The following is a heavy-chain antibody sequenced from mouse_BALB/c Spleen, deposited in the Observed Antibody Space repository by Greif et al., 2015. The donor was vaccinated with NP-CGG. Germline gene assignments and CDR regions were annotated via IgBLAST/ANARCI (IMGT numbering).Heavy chain of an antibody. CDR1: GYTFSSYW. CDR2: ILPGSGST. J-gene: IGHJ4*01. Sequence: QVQLQQPGAELMKPGASVKISCKATGYTFSSYWIEWVKQRPGHGLEWIGEILPGSGSTNYNEKFKGKATFTADTSSNAAYMQRSSLTSEYSAVYYCARDWYRYDEVDAMDYWGQGTSVTVSS. CDR3: ARDWYRYDEVDAMDY. D-gene: IGHD2-14*01. V-gene: IGHV1-9*01.